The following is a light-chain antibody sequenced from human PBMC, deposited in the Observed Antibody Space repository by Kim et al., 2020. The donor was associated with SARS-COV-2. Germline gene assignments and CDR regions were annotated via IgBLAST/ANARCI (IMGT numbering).Light chain of an antibody. CDR1: TGAVTPTHY. Sequence: PGGTDTLTCASSTGAVTPTHYPYWFQKKPGEVPRTLIFGTGSGHSWTPARFSGSLAGDKAVLTLAGAQAEDEGDYYCLLSISGIRVFGGGTQLTVL. CDR2: GTG. J-gene: IGLJ3*02. CDR3: LLSISGIRV. V-gene: IGLV7-46*01.